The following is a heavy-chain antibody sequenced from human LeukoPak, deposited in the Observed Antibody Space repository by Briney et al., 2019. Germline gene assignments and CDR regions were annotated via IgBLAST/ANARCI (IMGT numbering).Heavy chain of an antibody. CDR1: GAPISSGDYY. V-gene: IGHV4-30-4*01. Sequence: SETLSLTCTVSGAPISSGDYYWSWIRQPPGMGLEWFGYISYTGSTYYNPSLKSRVTISVDRSKNQFSLEMTSVTAADTAVYYCARAPRHHYGSGSLGMDVWGQGTTVTVS. CDR3: ARAPRHHYGSGSLGMDV. J-gene: IGHJ6*02. CDR2: ISYTGST. D-gene: IGHD3-10*01.